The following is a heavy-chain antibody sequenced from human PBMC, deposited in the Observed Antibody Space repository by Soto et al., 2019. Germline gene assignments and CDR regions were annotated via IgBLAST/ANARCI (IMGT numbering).Heavy chain of an antibody. CDR3: ARLGGDSSGWYPDYYYYGMDV. D-gene: IGHD6-19*01. CDR1: GYTFTSYA. V-gene: IGHV1-3*01. J-gene: IGHJ6*02. CDR2: INAGNGNT. Sequence: ASVKVSCKASGYTFTSYAMHWVRQAPGQRLEWMGWINAGNGNTKYSQNFQGRVTITRDTSASTAYMELSSLRSEDTAVYYCARLGGDSSGWYPDYYYYGMDVWGQGTTVTV.